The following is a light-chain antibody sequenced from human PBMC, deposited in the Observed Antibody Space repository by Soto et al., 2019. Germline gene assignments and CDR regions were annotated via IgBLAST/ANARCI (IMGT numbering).Light chain of an antibody. J-gene: IGLJ1*01. CDR2: YGS. V-gene: IGLV3-21*02. CDR3: QVWDSTSDHYV. Sequence: SYELTQPPSVSVAPGQTARIPWGGDNIGSKIVYWYQQKPGQSPVVVVYYGSDRPSGIPERFCGSNYGTTATLTISRVAADDEADYFCQVWDSTSDHYVFGAGTKVTVL. CDR1: NIGSKI.